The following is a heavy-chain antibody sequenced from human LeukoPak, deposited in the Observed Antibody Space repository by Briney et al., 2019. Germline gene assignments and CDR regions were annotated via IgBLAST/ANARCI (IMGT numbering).Heavy chain of an antibody. J-gene: IGHJ4*02. D-gene: IGHD3-22*01. CDR1: GGTFSSYT. Sequence: SVKVSCTASGGTFSSYTISWVRQAPGQGLEWMGRIIPILGIANYAQKFQGRVTITADKSTSTAYMELSSLRSEDTAVYYCALTTYYDSSGYYPYYFDYWGQGTLVTVSS. V-gene: IGHV1-69*02. CDR2: IIPILGIA. CDR3: ALTTYYDSSGYYPYYFDY.